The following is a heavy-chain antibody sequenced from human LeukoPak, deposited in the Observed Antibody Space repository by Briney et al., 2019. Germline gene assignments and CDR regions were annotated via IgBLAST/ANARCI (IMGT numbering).Heavy chain of an antibody. CDR2: GGGTSGST. CDR1: GFTFSSYA. J-gene: IGHJ4*02. Sequence: GGSLRLSCVASGFTFSSYAMSWGRPAPGKGLEWVSGGGGTSGSTYYADSVKGRFTFSRDNSKNTLSLQMNSLRVEDTAIYYCVKEGYTTPFVTALDFWGQGTLVTVSS. D-gene: IGHD2-21*02. CDR3: VKEGYTTPFVTALDF. V-gene: IGHV3-23*01.